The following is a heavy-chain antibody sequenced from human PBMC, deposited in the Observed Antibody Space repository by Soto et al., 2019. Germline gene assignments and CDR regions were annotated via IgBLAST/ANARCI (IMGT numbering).Heavy chain of an antibody. CDR2: IYHSGST. Sequence: QVQLQESGPGLVKPSGTLSLTCAVSSGSISSSNWWSWVRQPPGKGLEWLGEIYHSGSTNYNPSLKSRVTISVYKSKNQFSLKLSSVTAADTAVYYCARARTYSSSWYRGYYFDYWGQGTLVTVSS. CDR1: SGSISSSNW. D-gene: IGHD6-13*01. V-gene: IGHV4-4*02. CDR3: ARARTYSSSWYRGYYFDY. J-gene: IGHJ4*02.